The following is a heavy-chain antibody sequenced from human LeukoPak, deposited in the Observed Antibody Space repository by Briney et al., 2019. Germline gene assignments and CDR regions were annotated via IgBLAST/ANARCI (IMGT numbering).Heavy chain of an antibody. Sequence: GGSLRLSSAASGFTFSSYAMSWVRQAPGKGLEWVSVIYSGGSTYYADSVKGRFTIFRDNSKNTLYLQMNSLRAEDTAVYYCARDQAVTTYYYYGMDVWGQGTTVTVSS. D-gene: IGHD4-17*01. CDR3: ARDQAVTTYYYYGMDV. V-gene: IGHV3-66*01. J-gene: IGHJ6*02. CDR1: GFTFSSYA. CDR2: IYSGGST.